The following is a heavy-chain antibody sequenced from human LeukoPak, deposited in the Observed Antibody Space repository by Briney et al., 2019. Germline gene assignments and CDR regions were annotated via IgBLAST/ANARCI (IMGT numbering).Heavy chain of an antibody. CDR2: ISSSSSYI. J-gene: IGHJ4*02. CDR3: ARARDYDFWSGYLVPFDY. D-gene: IGHD3-3*01. CDR1: RFTFSSYS. V-gene: IGHV3-21*01. Sequence: GGSLRLSCAASRFTFSSYSMNWVRQAPGKGLEWVSSISSSSSYIYYADSVKGRFTISRDNAKNSLYLQMNSLRAEDTAVYYCARARDYDFWSGYLVPFDYWGQGTLVTVSS.